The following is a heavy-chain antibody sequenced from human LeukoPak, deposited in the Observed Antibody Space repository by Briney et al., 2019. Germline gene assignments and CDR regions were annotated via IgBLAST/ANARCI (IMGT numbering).Heavy chain of an antibody. CDR3: ARRGDILTGYSNYYYYGMDV. Sequence: PSETLSLTCTVSGGSISSSSYYWGWIRQPPGKGLEWIRSIYYSGSTYYNPSLKSRVTISVDTSKNQFSLKLSSVTAADTAVYYCARRGDILTGYSNYYYYGMDVWGQGTTVTVSS. J-gene: IGHJ6*02. CDR1: GGSISSSSYY. D-gene: IGHD3-9*01. CDR2: IYYSGST. V-gene: IGHV4-39*01.